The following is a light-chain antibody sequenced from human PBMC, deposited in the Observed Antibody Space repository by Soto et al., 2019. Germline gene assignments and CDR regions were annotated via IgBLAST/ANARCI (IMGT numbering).Light chain of an antibody. V-gene: IGLV1-51*02. CDR2: ENN. CDR1: RSNIGNNY. CDR3: GTWDSSLSAGV. J-gene: IGLJ3*02. Sequence: QSVLTQPPSVSAAPGQKVTISCSGSRSNIGNNYVSWYQQLPRTAPKLLIYENNKRPSGIPDRFSGSKSGTSATLGITGLQTGDEADYYCGTWDSSLSAGVFGGGTQLTVL.